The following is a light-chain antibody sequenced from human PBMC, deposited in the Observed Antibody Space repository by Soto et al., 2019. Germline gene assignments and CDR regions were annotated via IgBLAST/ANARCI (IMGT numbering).Light chain of an antibody. Sequence: EIVLTPSPGHRSLSPGTRATLSCRASQSVSSSYLVWHQQKPGQAPRLLIYGASSRATGIPDRFSGSGSGTDFTLTISRLEPEDFAVYYCQQYGSSPRAFGQGTKVDIK. CDR2: GAS. CDR3: QQYGSSPRA. V-gene: IGKV3-20*01. J-gene: IGKJ1*01. CDR1: QSVSSSY.